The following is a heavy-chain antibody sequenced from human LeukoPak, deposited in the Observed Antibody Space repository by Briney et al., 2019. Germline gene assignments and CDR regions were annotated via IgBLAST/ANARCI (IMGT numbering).Heavy chain of an antibody. Sequence: GGSLRLSCAASGFPFSSYAMHWVRQAPGKGLEWVAVLSYDGSNKKFADSVRGRFTISRDNSMNTLYLQMNSLRADDTGLYYCARDRVGSAQFDYWGQGTLVTVSS. CDR2: LSYDGSNK. D-gene: IGHD2-21*02. V-gene: IGHV3-30*01. CDR3: ARDRVGSAQFDY. CDR1: GFPFSSYA. J-gene: IGHJ4*02.